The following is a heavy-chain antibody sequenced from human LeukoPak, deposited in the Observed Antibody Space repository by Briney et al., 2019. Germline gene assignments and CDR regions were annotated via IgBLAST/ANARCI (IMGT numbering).Heavy chain of an antibody. CDR3: AVSVQAAAIPAFDY. CDR1: GSIFAGHF. V-gene: IGHV1-2*02. J-gene: IGHJ4*02. D-gene: IGHD6-25*01. Sequence: ASVKVSCKASGSIFAGHFRHWMRQAPGQGLEWMGWVSPTDGSTRYAQNFQGRATMTRDPSISTAYMELSELGSDDTAVYYCAVSVQAAAIPAFDYWAREPWSSSPQ. CDR2: VSPTDGST.